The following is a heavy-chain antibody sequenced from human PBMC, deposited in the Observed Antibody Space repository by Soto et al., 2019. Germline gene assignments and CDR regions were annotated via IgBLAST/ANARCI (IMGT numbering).Heavy chain of an antibody. CDR3: AKAYYGDFSIWNWFDP. V-gene: IGHV3-23*01. Sequence: EVQLLESGGGLVQPGESLRLSCAASGFTFSDYAMTWVRQAPGKGLEWVSAISGSGASTYYADSVKGRFTISRDNSKNTLNLQMNSLRVEDTAVYHCAKAYYGDFSIWNWFDPWGQGTLVTVSS. J-gene: IGHJ5*02. D-gene: IGHD4-17*01. CDR2: ISGSGAST. CDR1: GFTFSDYA.